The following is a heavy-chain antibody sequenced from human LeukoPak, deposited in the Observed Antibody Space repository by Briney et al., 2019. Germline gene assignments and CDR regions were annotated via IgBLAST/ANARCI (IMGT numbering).Heavy chain of an antibody. Sequence: PSETLSLTCAVSGGSFSNYYWSWIRQTPGKGQEWIGEINDSGRTNYNPSLMSRVTVSVDTSKNQFSLRLTSVTATDTAVYYCARRWNYGRNYYIDVWGKGAAVSVSS. CDR3: ARRWNYGRNYYIDV. J-gene: IGHJ6*03. CDR2: INDSGRT. CDR1: GGSFSNYY. V-gene: IGHV4-34*01. D-gene: IGHD1-7*01.